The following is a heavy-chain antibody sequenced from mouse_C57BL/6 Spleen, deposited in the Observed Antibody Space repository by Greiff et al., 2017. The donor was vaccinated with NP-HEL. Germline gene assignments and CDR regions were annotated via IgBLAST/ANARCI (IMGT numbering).Heavy chain of an antibody. CDR3: ARRGSSGYVNYAMDY. V-gene: IGHV1-69*01. CDR1: GYTFTSYW. Sequence: QVQLQQPGAELVMPGASVKLSCKASGYTFTSYWMHWVKQRPGQGLEWIGEIDPSDSYTNYNQKFKGKSTLTVDKSSSTAYMQLSSLTSEDSAVYYGARRGSSGYVNYAMDYWGQGTSVTVSS. J-gene: IGHJ4*01. CDR2: IDPSDSYT. D-gene: IGHD3-2*02.